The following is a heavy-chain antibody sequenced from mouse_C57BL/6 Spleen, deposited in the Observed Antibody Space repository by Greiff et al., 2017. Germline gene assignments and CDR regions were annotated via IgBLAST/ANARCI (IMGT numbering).Heavy chain of an antibody. J-gene: IGHJ4*01. CDR1: GFTFSSYA. D-gene: IGHD3-3*01. CDR2: ISSGGDYI. CDR3: TRGGTASYAMDY. Sequence: EVQGVESGEGLVKPGGSLKLSCAASGFTFSSYAMSWVRQTPEKRLEWVAYISSGGDYIYYADTVKGRFTISRDNARNTLYLQMSSLKSEDTAMYYCTRGGTASYAMDYWGQGTSVTVSS. V-gene: IGHV5-9-1*02.